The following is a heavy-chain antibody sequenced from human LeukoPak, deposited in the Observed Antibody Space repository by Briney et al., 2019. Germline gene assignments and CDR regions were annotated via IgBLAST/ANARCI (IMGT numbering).Heavy chain of an antibody. CDR3: AREGYSGYMRHAFDI. J-gene: IGHJ3*02. D-gene: IGHD5-12*01. CDR2: IYHSGST. V-gene: IGHV4-59*01. CDR1: GFTFSDYY. Sequence: PGGSLRLSCAASGFTFSDYYMSWIRQAPGKGLEWIGYIYHSGSTYYNPSLKSRVTISVDTSKNQFSLKLSSVTAADTAVYYCAREGYSGYMRHAFDIWGQGTMVTVSS.